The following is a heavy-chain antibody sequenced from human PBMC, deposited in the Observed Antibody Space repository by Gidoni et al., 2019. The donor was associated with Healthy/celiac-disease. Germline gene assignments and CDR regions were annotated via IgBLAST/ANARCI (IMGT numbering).Heavy chain of an antibody. J-gene: IGHJ6*03. Sequence: GWIRQPPGKGLEWIGSIYYSGSTYYNPSLKSRVTISVDTSKNQFSLKLSSVTAAGTAVYYCARHSNLSIAAASPRYYYYYYMDVWGKGTTVTVSS. CDR2: IYYSGST. V-gene: IGHV4-39*01. D-gene: IGHD6-13*01. CDR3: ARHSNLSIAAASPRYYYYYYMDV.